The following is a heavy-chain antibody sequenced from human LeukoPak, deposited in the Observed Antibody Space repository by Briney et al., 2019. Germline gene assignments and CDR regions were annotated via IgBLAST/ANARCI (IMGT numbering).Heavy chain of an antibody. V-gene: IGHV1-2*06. D-gene: IGHD3-10*01. J-gene: IGHJ3*02. CDR3: ARDRSWFGEWDDAFDI. CDR2: SNPDNVAT. CDR1: GYDFTAYF. Sequence: ASVKVSCKASGYDFTAYFMHWIRQAPGQGLEWVGRSNPDNVATKYAPKYQGRVTMSRDTSIATVYMELSSLTSDDTAVYYCARDRSWFGEWDDAFDIWGQGTMVTVSS.